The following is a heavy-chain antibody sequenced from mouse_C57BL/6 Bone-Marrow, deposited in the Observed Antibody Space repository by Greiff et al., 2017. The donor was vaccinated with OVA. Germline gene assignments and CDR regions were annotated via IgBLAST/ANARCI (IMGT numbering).Heavy chain of an antibody. J-gene: IGHJ3*01. Sequence: VQLKQSGGGLVKPGGSLKLSCAASGFTFSSYAMSWVRQTPEKRLEWVATISDGGSYTYYPDNVKGRFTISRDNAKNNLYLQMSHLKSEDTAMYYCARDDYYDSSGGFAYWGQGTLVTVSA. V-gene: IGHV5-4*01. CDR3: ARDDYYDSSGGFAY. CDR2: ISDGGSYT. CDR1: GFTFSSYA. D-gene: IGHD1-1*01.